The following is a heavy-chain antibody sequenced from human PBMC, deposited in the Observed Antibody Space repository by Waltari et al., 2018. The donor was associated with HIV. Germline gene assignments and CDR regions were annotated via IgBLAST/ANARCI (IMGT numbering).Heavy chain of an antibody. CDR3: ARQLIVVIPNYWYFDL. V-gene: IGHV4-39*01. Sequence: QLQLQESGPGLVKPSETLSLICTVSGGSISSETYSWCWIRQPPGRELEWIGSIFYNGNTYYTPSLESRVTISVDTSKNLLSLNLTSGTAEDTAVYFCARQLIVVIPNYWYFDLWGRGTLVTVSS. D-gene: IGHD3-22*01. J-gene: IGHJ2*01. CDR2: IFYNGNT. CDR1: GGSISSETYS.